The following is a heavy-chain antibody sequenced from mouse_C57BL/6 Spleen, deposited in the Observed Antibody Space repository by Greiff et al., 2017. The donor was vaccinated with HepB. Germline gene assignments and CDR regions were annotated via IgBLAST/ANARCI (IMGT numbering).Heavy chain of an antibody. CDR3: ARQLTGTYFDV. CDR2: ISGGGGNT. V-gene: IGHV5-9*01. Sequence: EVQLVESGGGLVKPGGSLKLSWAVSGFTFSSETRSWVRQNTEKRLEGVATISGGGGNTYYPDSVKGRFTISRDNAKNTLYLQMSSLRSEDTALYYCARQLTGTYFDVWGTGTTVTVSS. J-gene: IGHJ1*03. CDR1: GFTFSSET. D-gene: IGHD4-1*01.